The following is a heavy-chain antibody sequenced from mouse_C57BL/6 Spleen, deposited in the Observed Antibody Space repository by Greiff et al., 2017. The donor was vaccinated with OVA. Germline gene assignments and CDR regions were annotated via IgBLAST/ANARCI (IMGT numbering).Heavy chain of an antibody. J-gene: IGHJ3*01. CDR2: ISSGGSYT. Sequence: EVQGVESGGDLVKPGGSLKLSCAASGFTFSSYGMSWVRQTPDKRLEWVATISSGGSYTYYPDSVKGRFTISRDNAKNTLCLQMSSLKSEDTAMYYCARHRGNYWGQGTLVTVSA. D-gene: IGHD3-1*01. V-gene: IGHV5-6*01. CDR1: GFTFSSYG. CDR3: ARHRGNY.